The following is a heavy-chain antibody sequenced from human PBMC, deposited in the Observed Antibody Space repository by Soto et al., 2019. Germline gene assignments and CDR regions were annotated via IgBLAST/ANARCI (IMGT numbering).Heavy chain of an antibody. D-gene: IGHD6-13*01. J-gene: IGHJ5*02. CDR1: GGSISSGGYY. V-gene: IGHV4-31*03. CDR2: IYNSGRT. CDR3: ARGNAAAGTHNWFDP. Sequence: QVQLQESGPGLLKPSQTLSLTCTVSGGSISSGGYYWSWIRQHPGKGLEWMGYIYNSGRTYYNPSLKSRVTISEDTSKNQFSLKLSSVTAADTAMYYCARGNAAAGTHNWFDPWGQGTLVTVSS.